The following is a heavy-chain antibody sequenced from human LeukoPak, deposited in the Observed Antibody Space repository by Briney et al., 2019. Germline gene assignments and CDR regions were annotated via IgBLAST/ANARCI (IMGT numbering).Heavy chain of an antibody. Sequence: PGRSLRLSCAASGFTFDDYGMSWVRQAPGKGLEWVSGINWNGGSTGYADSVKGRFTISRDNAKNSLYLQMNSLRAEDTALYYCAKDFNGYESYMDVWGKGTTVTVSS. V-gene: IGHV3-20*04. D-gene: IGHD5-12*01. CDR3: AKDFNGYESYMDV. CDR2: INWNGGST. CDR1: GFTFDDYG. J-gene: IGHJ6*03.